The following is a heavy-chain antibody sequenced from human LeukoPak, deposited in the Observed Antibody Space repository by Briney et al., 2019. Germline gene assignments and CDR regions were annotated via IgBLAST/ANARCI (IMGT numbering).Heavy chain of an antibody. CDR3: ARPGISGAMGYGAFDI. J-gene: IGHJ3*02. Sequence: PGGCLRLSCVASGFTFSSYSINWGRQVPGKGLEWGSSIVGSSSYIYYADSVKGGFSMSRETGKNSMFLQMNSVRVEDTAVYYCARPGISGAMGYGAFDIWGQGTRVPVSS. V-gene: IGHV3-21*01. D-gene: IGHD1-20*01. CDR1: GFTFSSYS. CDR2: IVGSSSYI.